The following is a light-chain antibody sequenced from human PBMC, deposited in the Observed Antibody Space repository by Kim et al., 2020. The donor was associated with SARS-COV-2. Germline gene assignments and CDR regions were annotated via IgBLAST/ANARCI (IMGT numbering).Light chain of an antibody. CDR1: NSNY. V-gene: IGLV1-47*01. J-gene: IGLJ3*02. Sequence: QPVLTQPPSASGTPGQRVTISCSGINSNYVYWYQRLPGTAPKLLIYRNNHRPSGVPDRFSGSKSDTSASLAISGLRSDDEADYFCAAWDDSLSGRV. CDR2: RNN. CDR3: AAWDDSLSGRV.